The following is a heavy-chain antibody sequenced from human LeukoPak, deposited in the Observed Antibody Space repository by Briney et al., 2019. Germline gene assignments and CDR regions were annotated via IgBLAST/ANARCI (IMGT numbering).Heavy chain of an antibody. Sequence: ASVKVSCKASGYTFTSCDINWVRQATGQGLEWMGWMNPNSGNTGYAQKFQGRVTMTRNTSISTAYTELSSLRSEDTAVYYCARMPAYTAMGYYYYGMDVWGQGTTVTVSS. CDR2: MNPNSGNT. D-gene: IGHD5-18*01. CDR1: GYTFTSCD. J-gene: IGHJ6*02. CDR3: ARMPAYTAMGYYYYGMDV. V-gene: IGHV1-8*01.